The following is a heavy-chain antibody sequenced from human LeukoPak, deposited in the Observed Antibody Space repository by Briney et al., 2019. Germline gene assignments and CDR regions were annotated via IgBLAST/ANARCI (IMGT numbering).Heavy chain of an antibody. CDR3: ARESDEFLRIDY. CDR1: GGSFSGYY. Sequence: SETLSLTCAVYGGSFSGYYWSWIRQPPGKGLEWIGEMNHSGSTNYNPSLKSRVTISVDTSKNQFSLKLSSVTAADTAVYYCARESDEFLRIDYWGQGTLVTVSS. J-gene: IGHJ4*02. D-gene: IGHD3-10*01. CDR2: MNHSGST. V-gene: IGHV4-34*01.